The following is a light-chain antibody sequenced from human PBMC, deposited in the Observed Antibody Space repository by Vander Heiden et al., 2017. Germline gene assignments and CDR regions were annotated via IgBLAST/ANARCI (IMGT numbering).Light chain of an antibody. V-gene: IGKV3-20*01. CDR2: GAS. CDR3: QQYGSSPRT. Sequence: EIVLTQSPGTLSLSPGERATLSSRASQSVSSSYLAWYQQKPGQAPRLLIYGASSRATGIPDRFSGSGSGTDFTITISRLEPEDFAVYYCQQYGSSPRTFGQGTKLEIK. CDR1: QSVSSSY. J-gene: IGKJ2*01.